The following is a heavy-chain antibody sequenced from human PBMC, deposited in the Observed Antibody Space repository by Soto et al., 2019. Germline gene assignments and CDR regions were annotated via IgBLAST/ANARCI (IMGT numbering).Heavy chain of an antibody. D-gene: IGHD1-1*01. V-gene: IGHV4-34*01. CDR3: ARGRWTTGAFDI. J-gene: IGHJ3*02. CDR2: INHSGST. Sequence: PSETLSLTCAVYGGSFSGYYWSWIRQPPGKGLEWIGEINHSGSTNYNPSLKSRVTISVDTSKNQFSLKLSSVTAADTAVYYCARGRWTTGAFDIWGQGTTVTLS. CDR1: GGSFSGYY.